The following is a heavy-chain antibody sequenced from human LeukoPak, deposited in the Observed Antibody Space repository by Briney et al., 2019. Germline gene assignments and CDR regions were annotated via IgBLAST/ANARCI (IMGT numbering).Heavy chain of an antibody. CDR3: ARVAVAGPTGWFDS. CDR1: GLTFSSYS. J-gene: IGHJ5*01. Sequence: GGSLRLSCVASGLTFSSYSMNWVRQAPGKGLEWVSYISVTSGSSSSTIYYAESVKGRFSISRDNVDNVVHLQMSSLRNEDTAFYYCARVAVAGPTGWFDSWGQGTLVTVSS. V-gene: IGHV3-48*02. D-gene: IGHD6-19*01. CDR2: ISVTSGSSSSTI.